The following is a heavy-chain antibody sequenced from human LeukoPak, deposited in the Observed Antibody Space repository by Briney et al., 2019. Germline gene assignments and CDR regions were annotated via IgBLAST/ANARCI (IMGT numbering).Heavy chain of an antibody. V-gene: IGHV3-30*02. CDR1: GFTFSSYG. D-gene: IGHD4-17*01. CDR2: IRYDGSNK. Sequence: GSLRLSCAASGFTFSSYGMHWVRQAPGKGLEWVAFIRYDGSNKYYADSVKGRFTISRDNSKNTLYLQMNSLRAEDTAVYYCAKPMTTVTTHPLPFDYWGQGTLVTVSS. CDR3: AKPMTTVTTHPLPFDY. J-gene: IGHJ4*02.